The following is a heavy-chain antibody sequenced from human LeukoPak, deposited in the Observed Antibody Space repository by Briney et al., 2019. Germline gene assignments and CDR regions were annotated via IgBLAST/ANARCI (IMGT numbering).Heavy chain of an antibody. CDR3: ARGGYYDSSGYWDY. V-gene: IGHV4-59*01. D-gene: IGHD3-22*01. J-gene: IGHJ4*02. Sequence: SETLSLTCTVSGGSISSYYWSWIRQPPGKGLEWIGYIYYSGSTNYNPSLKSRVTISVDTSKNQFSLKPSSVTAADTAVYYCARGGYYDSSGYWDYWGQGTLVTVSS. CDR1: GGSISSYY. CDR2: IYYSGST.